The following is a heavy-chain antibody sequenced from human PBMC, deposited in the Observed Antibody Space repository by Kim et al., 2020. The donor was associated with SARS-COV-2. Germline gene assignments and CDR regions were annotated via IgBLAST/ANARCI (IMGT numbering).Heavy chain of an antibody. Sequence: GGSLRLSCAATGFTVSSNYMSWVRQAPGKGLEWVSVIYSGGSTYYADSVKGRFTISRDNSKNTLYLQMNSLRAEDTAVYYCARDSSSLYYYYGMDVWGQGTTVTVSS. V-gene: IGHV3-53*01. CDR3: ARDSSSLYYYYGMDV. CDR1: GFTVSSNY. CDR2: IYSGGST. D-gene: IGHD6-13*01. J-gene: IGHJ6*02.